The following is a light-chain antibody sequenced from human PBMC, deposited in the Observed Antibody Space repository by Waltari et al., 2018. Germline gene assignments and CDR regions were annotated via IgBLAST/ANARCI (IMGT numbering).Light chain of an antibody. J-gene: IGLJ1*01. Sequence: QSVLTQPPSASGTPGQRVTIPCSGRSSNVGFNSVYWYQQIPWTAPKLLTYTDTQRPSGVPDRFAGSKSGASASLAVSGLRSEDEADYYCAVWDDSLGTFVFGTGTQVTVL. CDR1: SSNVGFNS. CDR3: AVWDDSLGTFV. V-gene: IGLV1-47*01. CDR2: TDT.